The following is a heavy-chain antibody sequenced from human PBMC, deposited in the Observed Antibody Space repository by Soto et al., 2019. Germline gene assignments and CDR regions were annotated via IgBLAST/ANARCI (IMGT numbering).Heavy chain of an antibody. D-gene: IGHD3-10*01. CDR2: VNPNNGDT. J-gene: IGHJ4*02. CDR1: GYTFSNYD. Sequence: QVQLVQSGAELKKPGASVKVSCKASGYTFSNYDMNWVRQATGQGPEWIGWVNPNNGDTGYAQKSQGRVTLHPDIATTTAYMELTSLRSEDTAIYYCAKVSRKGSAIDFDYWGQGTLITVSS. V-gene: IGHV1-8*01. CDR3: AKVSRKGSAIDFDY.